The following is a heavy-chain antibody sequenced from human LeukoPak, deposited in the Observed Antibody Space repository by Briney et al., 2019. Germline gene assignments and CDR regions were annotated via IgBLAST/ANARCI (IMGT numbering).Heavy chain of an antibody. CDR2: IYPGDSDT. V-gene: IGHV5-51*01. CDR1: GYSFTSYW. D-gene: IGHD3-22*01. J-gene: IGHJ6*02. CDR3: ARQISSGKHYYYYYGMDV. Sequence: GESLKISCKGSGYSFTSYWIGWVRQMPGKGLEWMGIIYPGDSDTRYSPSFQGQVTISADKSISTAYLQWSSLKASDTAMYYCARQISSGKHYYYYYGMDVWGQGTTVTVSS.